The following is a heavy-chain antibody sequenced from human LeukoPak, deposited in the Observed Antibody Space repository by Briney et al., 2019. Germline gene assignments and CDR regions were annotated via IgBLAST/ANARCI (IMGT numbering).Heavy chain of an antibody. CDR3: ARSKALRLDDIYY. CDR1: GGTFSSYA. V-gene: IGHV1-69*13. CDR2: IIPIFGTA. D-gene: IGHD3-9*01. J-gene: IGHJ4*02. Sequence: GASVKVSCKASGGTFSSYAISWVRQAPGQGLEWMGGIIPIFGTANYAQKFQGRVTITADESTSTAYMELSSLRSEGTAVYYCARSKALRLDDIYYWGQGTLVTVSS.